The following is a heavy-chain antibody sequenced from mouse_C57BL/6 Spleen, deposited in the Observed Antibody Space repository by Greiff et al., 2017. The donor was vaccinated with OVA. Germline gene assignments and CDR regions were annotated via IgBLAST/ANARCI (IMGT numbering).Heavy chain of an antibody. Sequence: QVQLQQSGAELVRPGASVKLSCKASGYTFTDYYINWVKQRPGQGLEWIARIYPGSGNTYYNEKFKGKATLTAEKSSSTAYMQLSSLTSEDSAVYFCARGITRDYFDYWGQGTTLTVSS. J-gene: IGHJ2*01. CDR3: ARGITRDYFDY. CDR2: IYPGSGNT. D-gene: IGHD1-1*01. V-gene: IGHV1-76*01. CDR1: GYTFTDYY.